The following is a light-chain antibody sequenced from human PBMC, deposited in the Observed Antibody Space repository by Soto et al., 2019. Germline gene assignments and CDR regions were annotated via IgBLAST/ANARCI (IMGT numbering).Light chain of an antibody. J-gene: IGKJ4*01. V-gene: IGKV3-15*01. Sequence: EIVMTQSPATLSVSPGERATLSCRAGQSVSSNLAWYQQKPGQAPRLLIYGASARATGIPARFSGSGSGTEFTLTISSLQSEDFAVYYCHQYTNWPPLTFGGGTKVEIK. CDR3: HQYTNWPPLT. CDR2: GAS. CDR1: QSVSSN.